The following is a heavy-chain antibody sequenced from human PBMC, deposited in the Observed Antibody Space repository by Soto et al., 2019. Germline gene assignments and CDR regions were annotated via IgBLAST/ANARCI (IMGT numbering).Heavy chain of an antibody. Sequence: QLQLQESGPGLVKPSETLSLTCTVSGGSISSSSYYWGWIRQPPGKGLEWIGSIYYSGSTYYNPSLKSRVTISVDTSKNQSSLKLSSVTAADTAVYYCARGYCSGGSCYPYYFDYWGQGTLVTVSS. CDR2: IYYSGST. D-gene: IGHD2-15*01. CDR3: ARGYCSGGSCYPYYFDY. V-gene: IGHV4-39*01. J-gene: IGHJ4*02. CDR1: GGSISSSSYY.